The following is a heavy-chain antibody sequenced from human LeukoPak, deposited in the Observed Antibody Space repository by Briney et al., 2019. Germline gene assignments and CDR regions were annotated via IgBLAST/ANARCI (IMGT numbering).Heavy chain of an antibody. CDR3: AKGLQWELPCDY. Sequence: GGSLRLSCAASGFTFDDYAMHWVRQAPGKGLEWVSGISWNSGSIGYADSVKGRFTISRDNSKNTLYLQMNSLRAEDTAVYYCAKGLQWELPCDYWGQGTLVTVSS. J-gene: IGHJ4*02. D-gene: IGHD1-26*01. V-gene: IGHV3-9*01. CDR2: ISWNSGSI. CDR1: GFTFDDYA.